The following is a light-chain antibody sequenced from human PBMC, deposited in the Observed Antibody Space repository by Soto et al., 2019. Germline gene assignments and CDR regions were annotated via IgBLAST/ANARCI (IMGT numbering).Light chain of an antibody. J-gene: IGLJ2*01. V-gene: IGLV4-69*02. CDR1: SGHSSYA. CDR3: QTWGTGIVI. Sequence: QLVLTQSPSASASLGASVKLTCTLNSGHSSYAIAWHQQQPEKGPRYLMKLNSDGSHSKGDGIPDRFSGSSFGAERYLTISSLQSEDEADYYCQTWGTGIVIFGGGTKLTVL. CDR2: LNSDGSH.